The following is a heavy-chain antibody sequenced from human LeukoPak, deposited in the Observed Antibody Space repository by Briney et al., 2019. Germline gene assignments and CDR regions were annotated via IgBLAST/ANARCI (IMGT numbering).Heavy chain of an antibody. V-gene: IGHV1-18*01. CDR1: GYTFTSYG. J-gene: IGHJ4*02. D-gene: IGHD1-7*01. CDR3: ATDVRRDWNYA. CDR2: ISAYNGNT. Sequence: ASVKVSCKASGYTFTSYGISWVRQAPGQGLEWMGWISAYNGNTNYAQKLQGRVTMTEDTSTDTAYMELSSLRSEDTAVYYCATDVRRDWNYAWGQGTLVTVSS.